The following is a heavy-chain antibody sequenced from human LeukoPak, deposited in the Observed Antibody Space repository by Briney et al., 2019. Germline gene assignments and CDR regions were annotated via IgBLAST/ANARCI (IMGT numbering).Heavy chain of an antibody. CDR1: GFTFSSYA. V-gene: IGHV3-23*01. Sequence: GSLRLSCAASGFTFSSYAMSWVRQAPGKGLEWVSAISGSGGSTYYADSVKGRFTISRDNSKNTLYLQMNSLRAEDTAVYYCATPWGIVVVPAAMEIYWGQGTLVTVSS. CDR2: ISGSGGST. J-gene: IGHJ4*02. CDR3: ATPWGIVVVPAAMEIY. D-gene: IGHD2-2*01.